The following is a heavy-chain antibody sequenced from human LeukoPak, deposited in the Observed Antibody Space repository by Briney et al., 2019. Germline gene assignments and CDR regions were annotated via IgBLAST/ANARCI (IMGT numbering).Heavy chain of an antibody. V-gene: IGHV4-39*01. CDR1: GGSILDSTYY. CDR3: ARQSSGYYYGWFDP. J-gene: IGHJ5*02. CDR2: IFYTGNT. D-gene: IGHD3-22*01. Sequence: SETLSLTCTVSGGSILDSTYYWAWIRQPPGKGLEWIATIFYTGNTHYNPSLKSRVTMSVDTVKNQFSLNLNSVTAADTAEYYCARQSSGYYYGWFDPWGQGTLVTVSS.